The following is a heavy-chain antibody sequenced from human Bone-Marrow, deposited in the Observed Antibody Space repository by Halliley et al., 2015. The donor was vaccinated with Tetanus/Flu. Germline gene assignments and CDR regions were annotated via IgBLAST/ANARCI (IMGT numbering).Heavy chain of an antibody. V-gene: IGHV3-30*03. Sequence: SLRLSCAASGFTFRSHGMQWVRQAPGKGLEWLAVISFNGSHTYYADSVKGRFTVSRDNSKNALYLQMASLRSADTAVSFCAATGIEVADNYYYGLDVWGHGTTVTVSS. CDR2: ISFNGSHT. J-gene: IGHJ6*02. CDR3: AATGIEVADNYYYGLDV. CDR1: GFTFRSHG. D-gene: IGHD6-19*01.